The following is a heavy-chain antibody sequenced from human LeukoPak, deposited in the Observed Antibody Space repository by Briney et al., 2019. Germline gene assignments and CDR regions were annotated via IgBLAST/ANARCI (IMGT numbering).Heavy chain of an antibody. Sequence: SETLSLTCAVYGGSFSGYYWSWIRQPPGKGLEWIGEINHSGSTNYNPSLKSRVTISVDTSKNQFSLKLSSVTAADTAVYYCARGPRRSSWFWVPYHMDVWGKGTTVTVPS. D-gene: IGHD6-13*01. CDR1: GGSFSGYY. CDR3: ARGPRRSSWFWVPYHMDV. J-gene: IGHJ6*03. V-gene: IGHV4-34*01. CDR2: INHSGST.